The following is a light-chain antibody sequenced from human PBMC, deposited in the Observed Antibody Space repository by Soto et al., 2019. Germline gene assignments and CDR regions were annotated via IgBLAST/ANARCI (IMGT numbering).Light chain of an antibody. CDR2: GAS. V-gene: IGKV3-20*01. CDR1: QSVSTTY. CDR3: QHYDNSPPRFT. J-gene: IGKJ3*01. Sequence: EIVLTQSPGTLSLSPGERATLSCRASQSVSTTYLAWYQQKPGQAPRLLIYGASSRATGVPDRFSGSVSGTDFTLTISRLEPEDFAVYYCQHYDNSPPRFTFGPGTRVDIK.